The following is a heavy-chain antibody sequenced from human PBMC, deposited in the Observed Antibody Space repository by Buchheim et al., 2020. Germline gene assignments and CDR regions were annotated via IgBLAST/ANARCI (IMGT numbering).Heavy chain of an antibody. V-gene: IGHV4-34*01. Sequence: QVQLQQWGAGLLKPSETLSLTCAVYGGSFSGYYWSWIRQPPGKGLEWIGEINHSGSTNYNPSLKSRVTISVDKSKNQFPLKLSSVTAADTAVYYCARGLGIQLWFSWFDPWGQGTL. CDR1: GGSFSGYY. D-gene: IGHD5-18*01. CDR3: ARGLGIQLWFSWFDP. J-gene: IGHJ5*02. CDR2: INHSGST.